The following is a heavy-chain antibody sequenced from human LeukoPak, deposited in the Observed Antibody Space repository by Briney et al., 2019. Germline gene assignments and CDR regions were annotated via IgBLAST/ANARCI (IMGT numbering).Heavy chain of an antibody. D-gene: IGHD3-10*01. CDR2: IYSGGST. CDR3: AREGYGSGSYFDY. Sequence: PGGSLRLSSAASGFTVSSNYMSWVRQAPGKGLEWVSVIYSGGSTYYADSVKGRFTISRDNSKNTLYLQMNSLRAEDTAVYYCAREGYGSGSYFDYWGQGTLVTVSS. J-gene: IGHJ4*02. V-gene: IGHV3-66*02. CDR1: GFTVSSNY.